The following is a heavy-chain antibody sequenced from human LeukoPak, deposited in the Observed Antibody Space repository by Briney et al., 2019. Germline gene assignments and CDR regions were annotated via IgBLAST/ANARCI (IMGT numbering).Heavy chain of an antibody. V-gene: IGHV3-23*01. CDR2: ITGTGHIT. D-gene: IGHD6-13*01. J-gene: IGHJ4*02. CDR3: ARSVYSSSWFDY. Sequence: PGGSLRLSCAASGFTFSSYGMSWVRQAPGKGLEWVSAITGTGHITYYADSVKGRFTISRDNSKNTLYLQMNSLRAEDTALYYCARSVYSSSWFDYWGQGTLVTVSS. CDR1: GFTFSSYG.